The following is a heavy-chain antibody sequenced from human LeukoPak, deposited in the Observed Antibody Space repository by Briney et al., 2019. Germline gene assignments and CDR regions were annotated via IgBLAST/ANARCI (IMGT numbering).Heavy chain of an antibody. CDR2: ISYDGSER. V-gene: IGHV3-33*01. J-gene: IGHJ4*02. CDR3: VRDHTIRGVVVQVEDS. Sequence: QPGRSLRLSCAASGFSFSSYGMHWVRQAPGEGLDWVPFISYDGSERYYEDSVKGRFTISRDDSTNTLYLQMNRLRADDTALYYCVRDHTIRGVVVQVEDSWGQGTLVTVA. D-gene: IGHD1-1*01. CDR1: GFSFSSYG.